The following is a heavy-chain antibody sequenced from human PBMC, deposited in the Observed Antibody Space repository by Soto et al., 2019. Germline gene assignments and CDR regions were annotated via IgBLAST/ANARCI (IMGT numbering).Heavy chain of an antibody. J-gene: IGHJ5*02. D-gene: IGHD2-2*02. CDR1: GVYISSGGYY. CDR2: IYYSGST. CDR3: ARAPLIVVVPAAIFWFDP. Sequence: SSETLSLTCPVSGVYISSGGYYWSWIRQHPGKGLEWIGYIYYSGSTYYNPSLKSRVTISVDTSKNQFSLKLSSVTAADTAVYYCARAPLIVVVPAAIFWFDPWGQGTLVTVSS. V-gene: IGHV4-31*03.